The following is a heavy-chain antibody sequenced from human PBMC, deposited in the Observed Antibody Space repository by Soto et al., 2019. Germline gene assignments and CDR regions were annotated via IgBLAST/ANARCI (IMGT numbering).Heavy chain of an antibody. CDR1: GYSFTTYG. Sequence: GSSVKVSWKTSGYSFTTYGISWVRRAPGQGLEWMGWISAFNGQTKSAQKVQGRVTMTTDTSTSTVYMELRNLRSDDTAIYYCARDRSHYDSTDYWGQGTPVTVAS. V-gene: IGHV1-18*01. J-gene: IGHJ4*02. CDR3: ARDRSHYDSTDY. D-gene: IGHD3-22*01. CDR2: ISAFNGQT.